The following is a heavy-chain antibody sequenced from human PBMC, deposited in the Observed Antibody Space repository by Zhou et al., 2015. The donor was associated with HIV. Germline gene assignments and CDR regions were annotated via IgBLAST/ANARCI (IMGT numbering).Heavy chain of an antibody. Sequence: LMQSGTEVTKPGSSVKVSCKASGGTFSGSDISWVRQAPGQGPEWMGTLTPMFTRADYSRKFRGRVTMTADMSTDTGYMELSGLRFEDTAVYYCARGFSHGDYEVFFKEWGRGTLVTVSS. CDR2: LTPMFTRA. CDR1: GGTFSGSD. D-gene: IGHD4-17*01. J-gene: IGHJ1*01. CDR3: ARGFSHGDYEVFFKE. V-gene: IGHV1-69*04.